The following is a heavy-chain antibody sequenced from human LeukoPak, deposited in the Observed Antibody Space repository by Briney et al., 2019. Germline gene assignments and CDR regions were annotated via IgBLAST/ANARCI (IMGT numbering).Heavy chain of an antibody. CDR3: ARELVSLGTGYFDL. J-gene: IGHJ2*01. CDR2: ITGSSTWT. V-gene: IGHV3-23*01. CDR1: GFTFGTYG. Sequence: GGSLRLSCEASGFTFGTYGMTWVRQARGKGLEWVSGITGSSTWTYYADSVRGRFTISRDNSKNTLHLQMNNLTADDTAIYYCARELVSLGTGYFDLWGRGTLVTVSS. D-gene: IGHD7-27*01.